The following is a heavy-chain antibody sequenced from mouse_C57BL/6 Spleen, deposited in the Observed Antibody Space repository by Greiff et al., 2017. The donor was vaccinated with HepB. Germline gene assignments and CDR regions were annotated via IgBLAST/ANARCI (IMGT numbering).Heavy chain of an antibody. Sequence: QVQLQQPGAELVKPGASVKMSCKASGYTFTSYWITWVKQRPGQGLEWIGDIYPGSGSTNYNEKFKSKATLTVDTSSSTAYMQLSSLTSEDSAVYYCARKGYKSGYAMDYWGQGTSVTVSS. CDR2: IYPGSGST. V-gene: IGHV1-55*01. D-gene: IGHD3-1*01. CDR3: ARKGYKSGYAMDY. J-gene: IGHJ4*01. CDR1: GYTFTSYW.